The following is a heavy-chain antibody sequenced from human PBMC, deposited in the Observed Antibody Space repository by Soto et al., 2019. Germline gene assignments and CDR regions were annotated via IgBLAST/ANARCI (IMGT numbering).Heavy chain of an antibody. J-gene: IGHJ3*02. Sequence: GGSLRLSCAASGFTFSSYGMHWVRQAPGKGLEWVAVISYDGSNKYYADSVKGRFTISRDNSKNTLYLQMNSLRAEDTAVYYCAKGIIAVAGTGGYPFEIWGQGTXVTVSS. CDR1: GFTFSSYG. CDR2: ISYDGSNK. V-gene: IGHV3-30*18. CDR3: AKGIIAVAGTGGYPFEI. D-gene: IGHD6-19*01.